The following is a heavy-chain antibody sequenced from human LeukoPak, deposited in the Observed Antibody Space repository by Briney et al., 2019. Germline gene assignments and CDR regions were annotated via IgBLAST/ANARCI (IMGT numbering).Heavy chain of an antibody. J-gene: IGHJ6*02. D-gene: IGHD7-27*01. V-gene: IGHV3-11*04. CDR3: IRIRTGEHQYGMDV. CDR1: GFTFSDYY. Sequence: GGSLRLSCAASGFTFSDYYMSWIRQAPGKGLEWVSYISSSGSTIYYADSVKGRFTISRENAWNSLYLQMDSLRDGDTAVYYCIRIRTGEHQYGMDVWGQGTTVTVSS. CDR2: ISSSGSTI.